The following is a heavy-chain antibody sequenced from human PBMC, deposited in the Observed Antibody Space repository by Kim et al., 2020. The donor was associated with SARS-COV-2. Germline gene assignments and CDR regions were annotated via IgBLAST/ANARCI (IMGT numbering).Heavy chain of an antibody. CDR3: AKSDSGAFEI. Sequence: TTYADYGRGRFTISRDNAKNTLYLQMNSLTAEDTAVYFCAKSDSGAFEIWGQGTMITVSS. D-gene: IGHD6-25*01. CDR2: T. J-gene: IGHJ3*02. V-gene: IGHV3-74*01.